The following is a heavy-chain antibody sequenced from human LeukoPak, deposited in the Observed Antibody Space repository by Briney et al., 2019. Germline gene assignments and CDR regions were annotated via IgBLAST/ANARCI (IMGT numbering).Heavy chain of an antibody. Sequence: GGSLRLSCAASGFTFSTYWMSWVRQAPGKGLEWVANINQGGSATYYMDSVKDRFTIARDNAKNSLYLQMNSLRAEDTAVYYCARAGLVFDYWGQGTLVTVSS. D-gene: IGHD2-2*01. J-gene: IGHJ4*02. CDR1: GFTFSTYW. CDR3: ARAGLVFDY. CDR2: INQGGSAT. V-gene: IGHV3-7*01.